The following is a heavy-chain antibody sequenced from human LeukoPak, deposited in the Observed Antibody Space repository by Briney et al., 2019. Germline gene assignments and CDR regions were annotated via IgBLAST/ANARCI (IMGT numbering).Heavy chain of an antibody. Sequence: PSETLSLTCTVSGDSISSGYYWSWIRQPPGKGLEWIGEINHSGGTNYNPSLKSRVTISVDTSKNQFSLKLSSMTAADTAVYYCARCWSWARCYWGQGTRVTVSS. V-gene: IGHV4-38-2*02. J-gene: IGHJ4*02. CDR2: INHSGGT. CDR3: ARCWSWARCY. CDR1: GDSISSGYY. D-gene: IGHD1-26*01.